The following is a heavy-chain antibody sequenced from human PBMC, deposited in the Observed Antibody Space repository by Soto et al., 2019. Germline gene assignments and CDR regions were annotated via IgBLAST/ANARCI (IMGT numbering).Heavy chain of an antibody. CDR1: GFTFSSYG. CDR2: IWYDGSNK. V-gene: IGHV3-33*01. CDR3: ARATPPRGKYCSSTSCPTNFDY. D-gene: IGHD2-2*01. Sequence: GGSLRLSCAASGFTFSSYGMHWVRQAPGKGLEWVAVIWYDGSNKYYADSVKGRFTISRDNSKNTLYLQMNSLRAEDTAVYYCARATPPRGKYCSSTSCPTNFDYWGQGTLVTVSS. J-gene: IGHJ4*02.